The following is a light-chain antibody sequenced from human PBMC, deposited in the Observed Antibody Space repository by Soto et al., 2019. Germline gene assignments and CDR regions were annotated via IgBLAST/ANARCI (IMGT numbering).Light chain of an antibody. CDR3: QHYNSYSEA. Sequence: DIQLAQSPSTLSASVGDRVTLPCRASQSLNTRLAWYQQRPGKAPKLLIYKASTLKSGVPSRFSGSGSGTEFTLTISSLQPDDFATYYCQHYNSYSEAFGQGTKVDIK. V-gene: IGKV1-5*03. CDR1: QSLNTR. CDR2: KAS. J-gene: IGKJ1*01.